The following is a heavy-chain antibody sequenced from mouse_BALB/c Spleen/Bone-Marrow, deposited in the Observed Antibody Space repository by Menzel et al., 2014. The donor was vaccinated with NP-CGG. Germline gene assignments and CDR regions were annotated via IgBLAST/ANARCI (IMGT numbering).Heavy chain of an antibody. V-gene: IGHV14-3*02. J-gene: IGHJ4*01. CDR1: GFNIKDTY. D-gene: IGHD4-1*01. CDR2: IDPANGNT. CDR3: ARWEYYAMDY. Sequence: EVQLQQSGAELVKPGASVKLSCTASGFNIKDTYMHWVKQRPEQGLEWIGRIDPANGNTKYDPKLQGKATITADTSSNTAYLQLSILTSEDTAVYYCARWEYYAMDYWGQGTSVTVSS.